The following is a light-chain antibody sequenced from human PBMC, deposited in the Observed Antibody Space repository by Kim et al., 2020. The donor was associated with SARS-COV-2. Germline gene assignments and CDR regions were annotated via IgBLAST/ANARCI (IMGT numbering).Light chain of an antibody. CDR2: DVS. CDR3: SSYTSSTTLVL. CDR1: SSDVGGYNY. Sequence: QSVLTQPASVSGSPGQSITISCTGTSSDVGGYNYVSWYQQHPGKAPKLMIYDVSYRPSGVSNRFSGSKSGNTASLTISGLQAEDEADYYCSSYTSSTTLVLFGGGTQLTVL. J-gene: IGLJ2*01. V-gene: IGLV2-14*03.